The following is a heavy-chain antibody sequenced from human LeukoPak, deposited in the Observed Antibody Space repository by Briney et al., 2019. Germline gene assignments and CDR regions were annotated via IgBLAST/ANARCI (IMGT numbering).Heavy chain of an antibody. CDR3: ARVDYGTATNWFDP. CDR1: GGSIGTFY. Sequence: PSETLSLTCTVSGGSIGTFYRSWIRQPPGKGLGWIGYVYYSGTTNYNPSLKSRLSMSVDTSKNQFCLNLSSVTAADTGVYFCARVDYGTATNWFDPWGQGTLVTVSS. D-gene: IGHD4/OR15-4a*01. CDR2: VYYSGTT. J-gene: IGHJ5*02. V-gene: IGHV4-59*01.